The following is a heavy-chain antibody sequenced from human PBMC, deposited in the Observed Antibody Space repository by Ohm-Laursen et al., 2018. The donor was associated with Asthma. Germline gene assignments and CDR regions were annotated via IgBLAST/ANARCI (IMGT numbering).Heavy chain of an antibody. CDR2: ISYDGSNK. J-gene: IGHJ4*02. D-gene: IGHD4-17*01. CDR3: GRDRTRNDYGAPYYFDY. Sequence: SLRLSCAASGFTFSSYGMHWVRQAPGKGLEWVAVISYDGSNKYYADSVKGRFTISRDNSKNTLDLQMNSLRAEDTAVYFCGRDRTRNDYGAPYYFDYWGQGTLVTVSS. CDR1: GFTFSSYG. V-gene: IGHV3-30*03.